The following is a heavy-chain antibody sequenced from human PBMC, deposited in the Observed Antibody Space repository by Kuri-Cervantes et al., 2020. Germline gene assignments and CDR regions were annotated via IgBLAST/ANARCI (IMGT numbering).Heavy chain of an antibody. D-gene: IGHD2-8*02. CDR3: ARQENRTGGVCYHFDY. J-gene: IGHJ4*02. Sequence: GESLKISCAASGFTFSSYSMNWVRQAPGKGLEWVSSISSSSSYIYYADSVKGRFTISRDNAKNSLYPQMNSLIAEDMAVYYCARQENRTGGVCYHFDYWGQGTLVTVSS. CDR2: ISSSSSYI. V-gene: IGHV3-21*01. CDR1: GFTFSSYS.